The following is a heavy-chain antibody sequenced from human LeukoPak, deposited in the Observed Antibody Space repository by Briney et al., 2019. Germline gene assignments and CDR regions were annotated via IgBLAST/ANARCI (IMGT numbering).Heavy chain of an antibody. V-gene: IGHV1-46*01. CDR3: ARDARHKYCSSAICYRGWFDP. CDR1: GYTFTSYG. J-gene: IGHJ5*02. Sequence: ASVKVSCKASGYTFTSYGISWVRQAPGQGLEWMGIINPSGGSTNYAQKFQGRVTITADESTSTAYMELSGLRSEDTAVYYCARDARHKYCSSAICYRGWFDPWGQGTLVTVSS. CDR2: INPSGGST. D-gene: IGHD2-2*01.